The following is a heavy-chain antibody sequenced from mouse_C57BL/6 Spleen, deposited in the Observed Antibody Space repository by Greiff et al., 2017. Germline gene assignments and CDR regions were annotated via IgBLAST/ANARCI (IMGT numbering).Heavy chain of an antibody. V-gene: IGHV2-2*01. CDR1: GFSLTSYG. J-gene: IGHJ4*01. Sequence: VHLVESGPGLVQPSQSLYITCTVSGFSLTSYGVHWVRQSPGKGLEWLGVIWSGGSTDYNAAFISRMSISNDNSKSQVFFKMNSLQADDTAIYYCARDLLPVLGAMDYWGQGTSVTVSS. D-gene: IGHD2-1*01. CDR3: ARDLLPVLGAMDY. CDR2: IWSGGST.